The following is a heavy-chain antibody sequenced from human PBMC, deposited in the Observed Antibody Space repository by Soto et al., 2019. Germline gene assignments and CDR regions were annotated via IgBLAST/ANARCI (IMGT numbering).Heavy chain of an antibody. CDR2: IYYSGST. Sequence: SETLSLTCTVSGGSISSYYWSWIRQPPGKGLEWIGYIYYSGSTNYNPSLKSRVTISVDTSKNQFSLKLSSVTAADTAVYYCARTRFLEWLLASYYYMDVWGKGTTVTVSS. D-gene: IGHD3-3*01. CDR1: GGSISSYY. V-gene: IGHV4-59*08. J-gene: IGHJ6*03. CDR3: ARTRFLEWLLASYYYMDV.